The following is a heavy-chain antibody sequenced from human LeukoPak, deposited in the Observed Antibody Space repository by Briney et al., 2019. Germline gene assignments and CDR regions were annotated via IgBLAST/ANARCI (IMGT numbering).Heavy chain of an antibody. CDR2: INHSGST. CDR1: GGSFSGCY. CDR3: ARGRGRGYSYGYQDY. Sequence: PSETLSLTCAVYGGSFSGCYWSWIRQPPGKGLEWIGEINHSGSTNYNPSLKSRVTISVDTSKNQFSLKLSSVTAADTAVYYCARGRGRGYSYGYQDYWGQGTLVTVSS. J-gene: IGHJ4*02. D-gene: IGHD5-18*01. V-gene: IGHV4-34*01.